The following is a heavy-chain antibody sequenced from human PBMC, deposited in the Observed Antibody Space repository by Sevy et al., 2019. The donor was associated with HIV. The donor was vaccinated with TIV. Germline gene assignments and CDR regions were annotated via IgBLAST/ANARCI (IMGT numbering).Heavy chain of an antibody. V-gene: IGHV3-21*01. Sequence: GGSLRLSCAASGFTFSSYSMNWVRQAPGKGLEWVSSISSSSSYIYYADSVKGRFTISRDNAKNSLYLQMNSLRAEDTAVYYCARDVDGWDYGNPFDYWGQGTLVTVSS. J-gene: IGHJ4*02. CDR2: ISSSSSYI. CDR1: GFTFSSYS. D-gene: IGHD4-4*01. CDR3: ARDVDGWDYGNPFDY.